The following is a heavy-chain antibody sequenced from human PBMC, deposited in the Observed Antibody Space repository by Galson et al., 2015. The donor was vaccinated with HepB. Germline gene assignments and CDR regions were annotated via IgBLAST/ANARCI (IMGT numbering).Heavy chain of an antibody. CDR2: MNPNSGNT. D-gene: IGHD2-2*01. CDR1: GYTFTSYD. CDR3: ARGGVVVPAAMGNWYYYGMDV. V-gene: IGHV1-8*01. Sequence: SVKVSCKASGYTFTSYDINWVRQATGQGLEWMGWMNPNSGNTGYAQKFQGRVTMTRNTSISTAYMELSSLRSEDTAVYYCARGGVVVPAAMGNWYYYGMDVWGQGTTVTVSS. J-gene: IGHJ6*02.